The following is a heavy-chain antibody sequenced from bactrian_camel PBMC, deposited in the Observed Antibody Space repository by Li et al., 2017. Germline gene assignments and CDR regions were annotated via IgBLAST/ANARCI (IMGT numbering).Heavy chain of an antibody. Sequence: HVQLVESGGGSVQAGGSLRLSCAASEYTGSSTCMGWIRQAPGKEREGVATIYTASVTTYYADSVKGRFTISPHTATDTRYLHMSSRLPEDTSVLCCAAVSCARGVVAAADRLYEHWGQGTQVTVS. V-gene: IGHV3S1*01. CDR1: EYTGSSTC. D-gene: IGHD7*01. CDR3: AAVSCARGVVAAADRLYEH. CDR2: IYTASVTT. J-gene: IGHJ4*01.